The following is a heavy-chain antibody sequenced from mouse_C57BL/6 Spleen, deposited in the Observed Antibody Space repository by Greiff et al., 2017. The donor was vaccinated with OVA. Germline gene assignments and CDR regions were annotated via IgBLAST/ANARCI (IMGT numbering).Heavy chain of an antibody. CDR1: GFTFSSYG. CDR3: ARQGDWDERHWYFDV. Sequence: EVKLEESGGDLVKPGGSLKLSCAASGFTFSSYGMSWVRQTPDKRLEWVATISSGGSYTYYPDSVKGRFTISRDNAKNTLYLQMSSLKSEDTAMYYCARQGDWDERHWYFDVWGTGTTVTVSS. D-gene: IGHD4-1*01. V-gene: IGHV5-6*02. J-gene: IGHJ1*03. CDR2: ISSGGSYT.